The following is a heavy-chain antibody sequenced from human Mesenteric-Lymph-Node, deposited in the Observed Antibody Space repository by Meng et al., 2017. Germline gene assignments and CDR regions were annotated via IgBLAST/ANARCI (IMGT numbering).Heavy chain of an antibody. J-gene: IGHJ4*02. CDR2: TYNDGNT. D-gene: IGHD6-19*01. CDR3: ATEPPSAVYFDH. V-gene: IGHV1-46*01. Sequence: QVQSVQSGGEVEKPGAPFTISRKASCNTYTNYHKHWVRQAPGQGLEWMGTTYNDGNTKYTQNFQGRVTMTRDTSTSTVYMELSSLRSEDTAAYYCATEPPSAVYFDHWGQGTLVTVSS. CDR1: CNTYTNYH.